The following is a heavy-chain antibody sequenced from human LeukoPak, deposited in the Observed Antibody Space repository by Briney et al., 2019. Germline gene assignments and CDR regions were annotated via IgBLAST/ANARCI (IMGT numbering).Heavy chain of an antibody. V-gene: IGHV4-39*01. CDR1: GGSISSSTYY. Sequence: PSETLSLTCTVSGGSISSSTYYWGWIRQPPGKGLEWIGSIYYSGNIYHNPSLKSRVTVSVDTSKNQFSLKLSSVTAADTAMFYCARVRSGSDAFDIWGKGTMVTVSS. CDR2: IYYSGNI. J-gene: IGHJ3*02. CDR3: ARVRSGSDAFDI. D-gene: IGHD5-12*01.